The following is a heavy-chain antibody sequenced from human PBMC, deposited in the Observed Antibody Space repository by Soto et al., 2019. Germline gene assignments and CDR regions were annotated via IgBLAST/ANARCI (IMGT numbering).Heavy chain of an antibody. Sequence: PSETLSLTCAVSGGSISSSNWWSWVRQPPGKGMEWIGEIYHSGSTNYNPSLKSRVTISVDKSKNQFSLKLSSVTAADTAVYYCARDWGGDYDFWSGYYPDARQDYYYGMDVWGQGTTVTVSS. D-gene: IGHD3-3*01. CDR1: GGSISSSNW. J-gene: IGHJ6*02. CDR3: ARDWGGDYDFWSGYYPDARQDYYYGMDV. CDR2: IYHSGST. V-gene: IGHV4-4*02.